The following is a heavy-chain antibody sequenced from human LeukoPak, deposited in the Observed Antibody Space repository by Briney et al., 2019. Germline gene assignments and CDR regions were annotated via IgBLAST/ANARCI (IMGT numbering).Heavy chain of an antibody. CDR3: AKHRGSGVAGTGGVES. CDR1: GFTFCSYA. V-gene: IGHV3-23*01. J-gene: IGHJ4*02. Sequence: GGSLRLSCAASGFTFCSYAMTWVRQAPGKGLEWVSVITGSESSTYYADSVRGRFTISRDNPKNTLYLQMNSLRADDTAVYYCAKHRGSGVAGTGGVESWGQGTLVTVSS. CDR2: ITGSESST. D-gene: IGHD6-19*01.